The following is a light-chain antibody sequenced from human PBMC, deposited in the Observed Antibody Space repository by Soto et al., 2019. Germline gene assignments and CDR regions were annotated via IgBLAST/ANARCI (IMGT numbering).Light chain of an antibody. CDR2: GTS. CDR1: QSVSSSY. J-gene: IGKJ1*01. Sequence: EMVLTQSPGTLSLSPGERATLSCRASQSVSSSYLAWYQQRPGQAPRLLIYGTSSRATGIPDRFSGSGSGTDFTLTISRLETEDFAVYYCQQFGRTFGQGTKVDIK. CDR3: QQFGRT. V-gene: IGKV3-20*01.